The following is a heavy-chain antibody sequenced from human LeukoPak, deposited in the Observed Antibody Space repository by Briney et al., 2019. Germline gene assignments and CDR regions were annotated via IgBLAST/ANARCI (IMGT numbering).Heavy chain of an antibody. CDR3: ARLRFRPRGRYYYGMDV. J-gene: IGHJ6*02. D-gene: IGHD3-10*01. Sequence: PSETLSLTCAVYGGSFSGYYWSWIRQPPGKGLEWIGEINHSGSTNYNPSLKSRVTISVDTSKNQFSLKLSSVTAADTAVYYCARLRFRPRGRYYYGMDVWGQGTTVTVSS. CDR1: GGSFSGYY. V-gene: IGHV4-34*01. CDR2: INHSGST.